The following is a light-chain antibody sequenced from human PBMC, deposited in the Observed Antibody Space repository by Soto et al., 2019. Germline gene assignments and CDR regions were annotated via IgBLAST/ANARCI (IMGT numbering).Light chain of an antibody. CDR2: DAS. V-gene: IGKV1-5*01. CDR1: QSISSW. Sequence: DIQMTQSPSTLSASVGDRVTITCRASQSISSWLAWYQQKPGKAPKLLIYDASSLESGVPSRFSGSGSGSDFTLTISCLQSEDFATYYCQQYYSYPWLTFGGGTKVDIK. J-gene: IGKJ4*01. CDR3: QQYYSYPWLT.